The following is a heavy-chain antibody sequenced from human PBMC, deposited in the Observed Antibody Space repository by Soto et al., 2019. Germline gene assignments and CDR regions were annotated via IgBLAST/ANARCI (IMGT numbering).Heavy chain of an antibody. CDR1: GFTFSSYS. V-gene: IGHV3-21*01. D-gene: IGHD3-10*01. CDR2: ISSSSSYI. CDR3: ARDLTYYGSGSSLTHYYYYGMDV. Sequence: EVQLVESGGGLVKPGGSLRLSCAASGFTFSSYSMNWVRQAPGKGLEWVSSISSSSSYIYYADSVKGRFTISRDNAKNSLYLQMNSLRDEDTAVYYCARDLTYYGSGSSLTHYYYYGMDVWGQGTTVTVSS. J-gene: IGHJ6*02.